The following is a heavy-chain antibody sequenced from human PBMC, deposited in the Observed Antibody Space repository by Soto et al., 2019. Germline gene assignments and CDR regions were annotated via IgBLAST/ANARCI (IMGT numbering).Heavy chain of an antibody. CDR3: ARVRDDSSGYPDY. CDR1: GGSISSYD. D-gene: IGHD3-22*01. CDR2: IYYSGST. Sequence: SETLSLTCTVSGGSISSYDWSWIRQPPGKGLEWIGYIYYSGSTNYNPSLKSRVTISVDTSKNQFSLKLSSVTAADTAVYYCARVRDDSSGYPDYWGQGTLVTVSS. J-gene: IGHJ4*02. V-gene: IGHV4-59*01.